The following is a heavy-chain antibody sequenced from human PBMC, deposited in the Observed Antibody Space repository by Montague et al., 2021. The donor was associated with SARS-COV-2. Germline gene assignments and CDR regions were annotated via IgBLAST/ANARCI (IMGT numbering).Heavy chain of an antibody. CDR1: GESIDSDTCY. D-gene: IGHD6-19*01. J-gene: IGHJ4*02. V-gene: IGHV4-39*02. Sequence: SETLSLTCIVSGESIDSDTCYWGWIRQSPGKGLEWIGSLSSSGSTYYXPSLRSRVTISMDTSKNHFSLKVNSVTATDTAVYFCARPGSVSGWFYFDDWGQGTLVSVSS. CDR3: ARPGSVSGWFYFDD. CDR2: LSSSGST.